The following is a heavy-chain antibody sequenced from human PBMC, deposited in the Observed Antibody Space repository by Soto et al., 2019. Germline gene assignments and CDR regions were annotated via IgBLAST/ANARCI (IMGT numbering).Heavy chain of an antibody. CDR3: ARKKDYYGSGSPKFDP. CDR1: GGSISSYY. Sequence: SETLSLTCTVSGGSISSYYWSWIRQPPGKGLEWIGYIYYSGSTNYNPSLKSRVTISVDTSKNQFSLKLSSVTAADTAVYYCARKKDYYGSGSPKFDPWGQGTQVTVSS. D-gene: IGHD3-10*01. CDR2: IYYSGST. J-gene: IGHJ5*02. V-gene: IGHV4-59*08.